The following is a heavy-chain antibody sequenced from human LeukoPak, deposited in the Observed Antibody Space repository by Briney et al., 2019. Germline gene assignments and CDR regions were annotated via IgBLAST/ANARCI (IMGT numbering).Heavy chain of an antibody. V-gene: IGHV3-23*01. D-gene: IGHD2-15*01. J-gene: IGHJ4*02. CDR1: GFTFSSYA. Sequence: PGGSLRLSCAASGFTFSSYAMSWVRQAPGKGLEWVSAISGSGGSTYYADSVKGRFTISRDNSKNTLHLQMNSLRAEDTAVYYCAKGNRCSGGSCYTYYFDYWGQGTLVTVSS. CDR3: AKGNRCSGGSCYTYYFDY. CDR2: ISGSGGST.